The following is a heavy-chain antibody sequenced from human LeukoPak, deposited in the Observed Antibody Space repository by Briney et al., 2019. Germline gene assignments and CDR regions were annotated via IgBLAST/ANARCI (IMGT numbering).Heavy chain of an antibody. J-gene: IGHJ4*02. CDR1: GFTFSSYA. CDR3: AKNRGGIAAAIEY. CDR2: ISYDGSNK. D-gene: IGHD6-13*01. Sequence: GGSLRLSCAASGFTFSSYAMHWVRQAPGKGLEWVAVISYDGSNKYYADSVKGRFTVSRDNSKNTVYLQMNNLRAEDTAVYLCAKNRGGIAAAIEYWGQGTLVTVSS. V-gene: IGHV3-30-3*01.